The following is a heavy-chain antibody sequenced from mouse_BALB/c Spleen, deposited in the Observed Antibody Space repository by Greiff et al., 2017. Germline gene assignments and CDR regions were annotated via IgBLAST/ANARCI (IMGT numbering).Heavy chain of an antibody. V-gene: IGHV1-4*01. CDR2: INPSSGYT. CDR3: ARAGRGPYYFDY. CDR1: GYTFTSYT. Sequence: QVQLKQSGAELARPGASVKMSCKASGYTFTSYTMHWVKQRPGQGLEWIGYINPSSGYTNYNQKFKDKATLTADKSSSTAYMQLSSLTSEDSAVYYCARAGRGPYYFDYWGQGTTLTVSS. J-gene: IGHJ2*01.